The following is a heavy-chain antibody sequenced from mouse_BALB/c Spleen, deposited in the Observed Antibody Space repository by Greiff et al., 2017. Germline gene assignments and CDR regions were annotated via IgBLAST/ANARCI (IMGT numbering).Heavy chain of an antibody. V-gene: IGHV1-7*01. D-gene: IGHD1-1*01. J-gene: IGHJ2*01. CDR2: INPSTGYT. Sequence: QVQLQQSGAELAKPGASVKMSCKASGYTFTSYWMHWVKQRPGQGLEWIGYINPSTGYTEYNQKFKDKATLTADKSSSTAYMQLSSLTSEDSAVYYCARSGYYGRSTFDYWGQGTTLTVSS. CDR1: GYTFTSYW. CDR3: ARSGYYGRSTFDY.